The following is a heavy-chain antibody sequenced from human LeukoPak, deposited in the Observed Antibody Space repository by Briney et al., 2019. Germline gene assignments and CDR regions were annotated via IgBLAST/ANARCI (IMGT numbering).Heavy chain of an antibody. D-gene: IGHD3-22*01. V-gene: IGHV3-21*01. CDR1: GFTFSSYS. Sequence: GGSPRLSCAASGFTFSSYSMNWVRQAPGKGLEWVSSISSSSSYIYYADSVKGRFTISRDNAKNSLYLQMNSLRAEDTAVYYCASQRDYYDSSGYSYNWFDPWGQGTLVTVSS. J-gene: IGHJ5*02. CDR3: ASQRDYYDSSGYSYNWFDP. CDR2: ISSSSSYI.